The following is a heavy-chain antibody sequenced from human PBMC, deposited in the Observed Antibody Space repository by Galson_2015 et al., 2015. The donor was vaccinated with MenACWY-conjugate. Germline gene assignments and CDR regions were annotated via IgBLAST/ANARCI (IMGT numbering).Heavy chain of an antibody. CDR3: AREGADTDDFSSGYPNWVPKYYFDY. D-gene: IGHD3-3*01. V-gene: IGHV4-59*01. CDR1: GGSISSYY. CDR2: IYYSGRT. J-gene: IGHJ4*02. Sequence: SETLSLTCTVSGGSISSYYWNWIRQPPGKGLEWIGYIYYSGRTNYNPSLKSRLTISVDTSKNQFSLRPSSVTAADTALYYCAREGADTDDFSSGYPNWVPKYYFDYWGQGSLVTVSS.